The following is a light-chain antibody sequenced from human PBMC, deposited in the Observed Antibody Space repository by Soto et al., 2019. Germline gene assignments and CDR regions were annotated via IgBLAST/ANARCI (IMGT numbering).Light chain of an antibody. CDR3: QQYCSSPRT. Sequence: EIELTQSPGTLSLSPGDRATLSCRASQSVSSSFLAWYQQKPGQAPRLLIYGASSRATGLPARFSGSGSGTEFTLTISRLEPEDFAVYYCQQYCSSPRTFGQGTKVEI. V-gene: IGKV3-20*01. CDR2: GAS. CDR1: QSVSSSF. J-gene: IGKJ1*01.